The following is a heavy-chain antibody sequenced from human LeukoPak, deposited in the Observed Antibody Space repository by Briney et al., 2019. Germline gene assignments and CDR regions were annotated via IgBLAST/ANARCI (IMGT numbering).Heavy chain of an antibody. D-gene: IGHD2-2*01. CDR3: ARDYCSSTSCIGGMFDP. Sequence: SETLSLTCTVSGGSISGSSYYWGWIRQPPGKGLEWIGSIYYSGSTYYNPSLKSRVTISVDTSKNQFSLKLSSVTAADTAVYYCARDYCSSTSCIGGMFDPWGQGTLVTVSS. CDR1: GGSISGSSYY. CDR2: IYYSGST. J-gene: IGHJ5*02. V-gene: IGHV4-39*07.